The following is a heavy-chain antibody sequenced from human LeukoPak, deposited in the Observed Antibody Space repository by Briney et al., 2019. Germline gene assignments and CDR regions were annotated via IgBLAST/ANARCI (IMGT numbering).Heavy chain of an antibody. CDR2: INHSGST. Sequence: PSETLSLTCTVSGGSISSYYRSWIRQPPGKGLEWIGEINHSGSTNYNPSLKSRVTISVDTSKNQFSLKLSSVTAADTAVYYCARSRGDSSGYYYLFDYWGQGTLVTVSS. CDR1: GGSISSYY. V-gene: IGHV4-34*01. J-gene: IGHJ4*02. CDR3: ARSRGDSSGYYYLFDY. D-gene: IGHD3-22*01.